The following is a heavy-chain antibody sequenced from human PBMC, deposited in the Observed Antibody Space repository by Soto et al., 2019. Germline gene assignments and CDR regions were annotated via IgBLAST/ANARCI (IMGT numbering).Heavy chain of an antibody. CDR2: IYYSGST. D-gene: IGHD3-10*01. J-gene: IGHJ5*02. V-gene: IGHV4-30-4*01. Sequence: QVQLQESGPGLVKPSQTLSLTCTVSGGSISSGDYYWSWIRQPPGKGLEWIGYIYYSGSTYYNPSLKSRVTISGGTSKNQSSLKLSSVTAADTAVYCCARGGVYYYGSGSYYRKFGPWGQGTLVTVSS. CDR1: GGSISSGDYY. CDR3: ARGGVYYYGSGSYYRKFGP.